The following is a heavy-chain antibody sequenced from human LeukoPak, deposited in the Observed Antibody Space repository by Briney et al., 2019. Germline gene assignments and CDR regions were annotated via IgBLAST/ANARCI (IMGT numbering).Heavy chain of an antibody. V-gene: IGHV1-69*01. J-gene: IGHJ3*02. Sequence: SVKVSCKASGGTFSSYAISWVRQAPGQGREWMGGIIPIFGTANYAQKFQGRVTITADESTSTAYMELSSLRSEDTAVYYCARGKNGVVPAAIRVDAFDIWGQGTMVTVSS. CDR3: ARGKNGVVPAAIRVDAFDI. D-gene: IGHD2-2*02. CDR1: GGTFSSYA. CDR2: IIPIFGTA.